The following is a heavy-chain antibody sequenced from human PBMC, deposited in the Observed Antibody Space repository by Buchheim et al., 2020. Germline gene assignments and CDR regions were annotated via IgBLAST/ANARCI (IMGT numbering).Heavy chain of an antibody. CDR3: AKVLRYLEWLFDY. V-gene: IGHV3-23*01. J-gene: IGHJ4*02. CDR2: ISDNGYST. Sequence: EVQLLASGGGLAQPGGSLRLSCAASEFTFSNYAMTWVRQAPGKGPEWVSAISDNGYSTFYADSVKGRFPISRANSKNTLYLQMNSLRAEDTAVYYCAKVLRYLEWLFDYWGQGTL. D-gene: IGHD3-3*01. CDR1: EFTFSNYA.